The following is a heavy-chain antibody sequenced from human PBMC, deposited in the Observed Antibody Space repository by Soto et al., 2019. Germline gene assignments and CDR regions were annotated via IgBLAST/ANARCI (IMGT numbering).Heavy chain of an antibody. CDR2: IYYSGST. CDR3: ARGYQLLLNYYYGMDV. V-gene: IGHV4-30-4*01. CDR1: GGSISSGDDY. J-gene: IGHJ6*02. Sequence: SETLSLTCTVSGGSISSGDDYWSWIRQPPGKGLEWIGYIYYSGSTYYNPTLKSRVTISVDTAKNQFSLKLSSVTAADTVVYYCARGYQLLLNYYYGMDVWGQGTTVTVSS. D-gene: IGHD2-2*01.